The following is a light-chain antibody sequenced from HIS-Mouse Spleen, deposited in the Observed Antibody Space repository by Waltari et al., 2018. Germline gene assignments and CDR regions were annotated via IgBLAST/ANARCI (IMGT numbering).Light chain of an antibody. CDR1: NIGSKS. CDR2: DVS. Sequence: SYVLTQPPSVSVAPGKTARITCGGNNIGSKSVHWYQQKPGQAPVLVVYDVSDRPSGIPERFSGSNSVNTATLTISRVEAGDEADYYCQVWDSSSDHVVFGGGTKLTVL. V-gene: IGLV3-21*03. J-gene: IGLJ2*01. CDR3: QVWDSSSDHVV.